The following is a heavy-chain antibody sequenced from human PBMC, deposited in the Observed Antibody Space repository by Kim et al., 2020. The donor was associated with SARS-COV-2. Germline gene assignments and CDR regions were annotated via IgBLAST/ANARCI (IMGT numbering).Heavy chain of an antibody. CDR3: ARAGIVGASVDY. J-gene: IGHJ4*02. D-gene: IGHD1-26*01. CDR2: ISSSGSTI. Sequence: GGSLRLSCAASGFTFSSYEMNWVRQAPGKGLEWVSYISSSGSTIYYADSVKGRFTISRDNAKNSLYLQMNSLRAEDTAVYYCARAGIVGASVDYWGQGTLVTVSS. CDR1: GFTFSSYE. V-gene: IGHV3-48*03.